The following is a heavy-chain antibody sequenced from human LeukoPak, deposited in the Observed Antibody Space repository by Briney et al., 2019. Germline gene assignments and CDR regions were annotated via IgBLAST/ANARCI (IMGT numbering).Heavy chain of an antibody. J-gene: IGHJ6*02. V-gene: IGHV4-59*01. CDR2: FHYTGST. D-gene: IGHD5-12*01. CDR1: GDSISSYS. Sequence: SETLSLTCTVSGDSISSYSWSWIRQPPGKGLEWIGYFHYTGSTNYNPSLRSRVTISVGTSKHQFSLRLTSVTAADTAVYYCARGFQGEENSGYHSPHQYYPMDGWGQGTTVTVSS. CDR3: ARGFQGEENSGYHSPHQYYPMDG.